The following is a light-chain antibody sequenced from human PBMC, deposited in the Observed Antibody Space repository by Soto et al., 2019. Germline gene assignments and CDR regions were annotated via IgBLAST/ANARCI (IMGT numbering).Light chain of an antibody. CDR2: GAS. Sequence: EIVLTQSPGTLSLSPGERATLSCRSSQSVSSSYLAWYQHKPGQPPRLLIYGASNRATGIPDRFSGGGSGTDCTLTISRVEPEDFAVYYCQQYGTSPRTFGQGTKVEIK. CDR3: QQYGTSPRT. CDR1: QSVSSSY. J-gene: IGKJ1*01. V-gene: IGKV3-20*01.